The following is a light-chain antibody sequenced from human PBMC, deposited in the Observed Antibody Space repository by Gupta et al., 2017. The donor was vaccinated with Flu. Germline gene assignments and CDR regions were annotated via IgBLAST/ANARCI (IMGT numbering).Light chain of an antibody. CDR1: NIGSKS. CDR2: DDS. CDR3: QVWDSSSDHPNWV. J-gene: IGLJ3*02. V-gene: IGLV3-21*02. Sequence: SYVLTQPPSVSVAPGQTARITCGGNNIGSKSVHWYQQKPGQAPVLVVYDDSDRLSGIPERFSGSNSGNTATLTISRVEAGDEADYYCQVWDSSSDHPNWVFGGGTKLTVL.